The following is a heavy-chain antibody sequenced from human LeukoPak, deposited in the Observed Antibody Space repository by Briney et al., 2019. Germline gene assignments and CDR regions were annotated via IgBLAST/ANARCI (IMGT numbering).Heavy chain of an antibody. V-gene: IGHV3-30*18. D-gene: IGHD6-13*01. CDR2: ISYEGSNK. Sequence: GRSLRLSCTPSGYTLWSYRMHWAREATGKAVEGVAVISYEGSNKYNADSVKGQFTISRDNSKNTLYLQMNSLRAEDTAVYYCAKAPSSRIAAAGTYAFDIWGQGTMVTVSS. CDR1: GYTLWSYR. CDR3: AKAPSSRIAAAGTYAFDI. J-gene: IGHJ3*02.